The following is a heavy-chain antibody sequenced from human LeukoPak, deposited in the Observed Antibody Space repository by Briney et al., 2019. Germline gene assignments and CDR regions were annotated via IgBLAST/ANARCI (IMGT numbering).Heavy chain of an antibody. D-gene: IGHD3-10*01. Sequence: PGRSPRLSCTASGFTFGDYAMSWFRQAPGKGLEWVGFIRSKAYGGTTEYAASVKGRFTISRDDSKSIAYLQMNSLKTEDTAVYYCTRDRSWFGELYSNWFDPWGQGTLVTVSS. J-gene: IGHJ5*02. CDR1: GFTFGDYA. CDR3: TRDRSWFGELYSNWFDP. CDR2: IRSKAYGGTT. V-gene: IGHV3-49*03.